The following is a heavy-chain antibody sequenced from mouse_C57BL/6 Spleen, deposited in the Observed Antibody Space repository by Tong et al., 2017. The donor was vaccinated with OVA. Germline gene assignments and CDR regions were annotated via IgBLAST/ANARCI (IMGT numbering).Heavy chain of an antibody. CDR2: IYPRDGST. D-gene: IGHD3-2*02. CDR1: GYTFTSYD. CDR3: ALGSSGYLFAY. V-gene: IGHV1-85*01. J-gene: IGHJ3*01. Sequence: VQLQESGPELVKPGASVKLSCKASGYTFTSYDINWVKQRPGQGLEWIGWIYPRDGSTKYNEKFKGKATLTVDTSSSTAYMELHSLTSEDSAVYFCALGSSGYLFAYWGQGTLVTVSA.